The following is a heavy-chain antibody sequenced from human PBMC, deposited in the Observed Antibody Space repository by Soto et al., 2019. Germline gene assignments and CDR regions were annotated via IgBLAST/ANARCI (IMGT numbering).Heavy chain of an antibody. D-gene: IGHD1-26*01. Sequence: QLQLQELGPGLVKPSETLSLTCTVSGGSISSSSHYWGWIRQPPGKGLEWIGSIYYSGSTYYNPSLKSRVTISVDTSKNQFSLKLSSVTAADTAVYYCARRGELGATTVDYWGQGTLVTVSS. CDR1: GGSISSSSHY. CDR2: IYYSGST. V-gene: IGHV4-39*01. J-gene: IGHJ4*02. CDR3: ARRGELGATTVDY.